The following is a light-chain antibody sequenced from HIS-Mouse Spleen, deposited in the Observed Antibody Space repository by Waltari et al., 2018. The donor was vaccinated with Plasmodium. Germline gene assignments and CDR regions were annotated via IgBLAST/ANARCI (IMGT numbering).Light chain of an antibody. CDR2: GAA. Sequence: EIVMTQSPATLSVSPGERATLSCRASQRVSSNLAWYQQKPGQAPRLRIYGAATRATGSPARFIGSGSGTEFTLTISSLQSEDFAVYYCQQYNNWSFTFGPGTKVDIK. J-gene: IGKJ3*01. V-gene: IGKV3-15*01. CDR3: QQYNNWSFT. CDR1: QRVSSN.